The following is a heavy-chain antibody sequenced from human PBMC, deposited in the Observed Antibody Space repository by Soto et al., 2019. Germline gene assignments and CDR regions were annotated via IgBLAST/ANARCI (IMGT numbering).Heavy chain of an antibody. V-gene: IGHV3-7*01. CDR1: GFTFSNSW. D-gene: IGHD2-15*01. J-gene: IGHJ4*02. CDR3: ARDRAKS. CDR2: IKQDGSAE. Sequence: GGSLRLSCAASGFTFSNSWMSWVRQAPGKGLEWVANIKQDGSAEYYVDSVKGRFTISRDNAKNSLYLQMNSLRAEDTAVYYCARDRAKSWGQGTLVTVSS.